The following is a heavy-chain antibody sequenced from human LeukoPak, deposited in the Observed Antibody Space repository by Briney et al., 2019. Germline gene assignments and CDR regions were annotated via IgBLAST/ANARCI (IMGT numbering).Heavy chain of an antibody. CDR1: GFTFSSYG. CDR2: IRYDGSNK. D-gene: IGHD2-2*02. J-gene: IGHJ5*02. Sequence: GGSLRLSCAASGFTFSSYGMHWVRQAPGKGLEWVALIRYDGSNKYYADSVKGRFTISRDNSKNTLYLQMNSLRAEDTAVYYCAKLAAFYCSSTSCYNGWFDPWGQGTLVTVSS. CDR3: AKLAAFYCSSTSCYNGWFDP. V-gene: IGHV3-30*02.